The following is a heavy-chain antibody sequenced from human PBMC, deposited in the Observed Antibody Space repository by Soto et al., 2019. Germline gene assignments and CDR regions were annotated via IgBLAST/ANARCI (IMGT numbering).Heavy chain of an antibody. CDR3: SRGILV. V-gene: IGHV4-31*03. D-gene: IGHD2-15*01. CDR1: GGSMNSGGYF. Sequence: QVQLQESGPGLVKPSQTLSLTCTVSGGSMNSGGYFWNWIRQHPGEGLEWIGCISYGGTTSYNPSLKSRLTISVDTSKNQFSLMLNSVTAAATAVYYCSRGILVWGQGTLITVSS. CDR2: ISYGGTT. J-gene: IGHJ4*02.